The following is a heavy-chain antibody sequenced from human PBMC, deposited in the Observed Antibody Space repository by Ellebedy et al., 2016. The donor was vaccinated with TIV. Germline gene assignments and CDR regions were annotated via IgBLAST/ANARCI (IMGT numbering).Heavy chain of an antibody. CDR2: INHSGST. J-gene: IGHJ4*02. CDR1: GGSFSGYY. D-gene: IGHD6-19*01. V-gene: IGHV4-34*01. Sequence: SETLSLTXAVYGGSFSGYYWSWIRQPPGKGLEWIGEINHSGSTNYNPSLKSRVTISVDTSKNQFSLKLSSVTAADTAVYYCARGLYSSGWVGWGQGTLVTVSS. CDR3: ARGLYSSGWVG.